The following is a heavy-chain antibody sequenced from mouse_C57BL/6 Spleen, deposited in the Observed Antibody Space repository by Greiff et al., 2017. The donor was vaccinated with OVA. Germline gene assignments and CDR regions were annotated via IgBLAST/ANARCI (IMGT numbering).Heavy chain of an antibody. D-gene: IGHD2-4*01. CDR3: ARRVYDYDQAWFAY. J-gene: IGHJ3*01. CDR1: GYTFTSYG. V-gene: IGHV1-81*01. CDR2: IYPRSGNT. Sequence: QVQLQQSGAELARPGASVKLSCKASGYTFTSYGISWVKQRTGQGLEWIGEIYPRSGNTYYNEKFKGKATLTADKSSSTAYMELRSLTSEGSTVCFCARRVYDYDQAWFAYWGQGTLVTVSA.